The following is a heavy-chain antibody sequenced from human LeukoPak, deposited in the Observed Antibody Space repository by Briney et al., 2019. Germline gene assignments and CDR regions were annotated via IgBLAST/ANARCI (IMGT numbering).Heavy chain of an antibody. CDR1: GGSFSGYF. Sequence: SETLSLTCAVCGGSFSGYFWSWIRQPPGKGLEGIGEINHSASTNYNPSLKSRVTISVDTSKKQFSLKLSAVTAADTAVYYCARTGYSGYSSDFDYWGQGTLVTVSS. CDR3: ARTGYSGYSSDFDY. D-gene: IGHD5-12*01. V-gene: IGHV4-34*01. CDR2: INHSAST. J-gene: IGHJ4*02.